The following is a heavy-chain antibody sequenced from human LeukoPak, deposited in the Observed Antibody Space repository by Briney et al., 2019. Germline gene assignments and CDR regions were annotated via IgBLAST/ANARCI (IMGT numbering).Heavy chain of an antibody. CDR1: GASISSYY. CDR2: IHHSGST. V-gene: IGHV4-59*01. D-gene: IGHD3-22*01. CDR3: ARDGRMYDKSGFYYFDY. Sequence: SETLSLTCAVSGASISSYYWNWIRQPPGKGLEWIGYIHHSGSTNSNPSLKSRVTMSVDTSKRQFSLRLRSVTAADTAVYYCARDGRMYDKSGFYYFDYWGQGTLATVSS. J-gene: IGHJ4*02.